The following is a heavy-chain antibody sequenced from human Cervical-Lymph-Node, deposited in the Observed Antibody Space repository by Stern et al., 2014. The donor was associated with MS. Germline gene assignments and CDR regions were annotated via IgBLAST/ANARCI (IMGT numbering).Heavy chain of an antibody. J-gene: IGHJ4*02. CDR1: GYTFTNFF. V-gene: IGHV1-46*03. CDR2: VNPVGGHR. Sequence: QVQLVESGAEVKKPGASVKVSCRTSGYTFTNFFMHWVRQAPGQGLEWMGIVNPVGGHRFYAQTLQGRVTLTTDTSTSTFFLELSSLRSDDKAKYYCARSTVFNNYGATDFWGQGTLVIVSS. CDR3: ARSTVFNNYGATDF. D-gene: IGHD4/OR15-4a*01.